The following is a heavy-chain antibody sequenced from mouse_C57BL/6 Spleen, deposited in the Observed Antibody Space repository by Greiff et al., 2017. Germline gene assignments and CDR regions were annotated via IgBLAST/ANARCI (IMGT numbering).Heavy chain of an antibody. D-gene: IGHD4-1*01. CDR3: ARLGLAWFAY. Sequence: EVQRVESGGDLVKPGGSLKLSCAASGFTFSSYGMSWVRQTPDKRLEWVATISSGGSYTYYPDSVKGRFTISRDNAKNTLYLQMSSLKSEDTAMYYCARLGLAWFAYWGQGTLVTVSA. CDR2: ISSGGSYT. V-gene: IGHV5-6*01. CDR1: GFTFSSYG. J-gene: IGHJ3*01.